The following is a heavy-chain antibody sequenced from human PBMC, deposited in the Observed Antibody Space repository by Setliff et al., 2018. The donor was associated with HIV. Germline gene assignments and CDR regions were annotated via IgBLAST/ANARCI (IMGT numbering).Heavy chain of an antibody. CDR3: ARDSEWGSYIFWTFDI. CDR2: ISAYNGNT. D-gene: IGHD1-26*01. Sequence: GASVKVSCKASGYTFTSYGISWVRQAPGQGLEWMGWISAYNGNTNYAQKLQGRVTRTTDTSTSKAYMELRSLSSDDTAVYYCARDSEWGSYIFWTFDIWGQGTMVTVSS. CDR1: GYTFTSYG. J-gene: IGHJ3*02. V-gene: IGHV1-18*01.